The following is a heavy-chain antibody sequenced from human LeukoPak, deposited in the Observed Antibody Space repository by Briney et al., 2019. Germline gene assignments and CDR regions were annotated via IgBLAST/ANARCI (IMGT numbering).Heavy chain of an antibody. CDR1: GYTFTSYD. V-gene: IGHV1-8*03. D-gene: IGHD5-12*01. J-gene: IGHJ4*02. CDR3: ARRGYSGYEIDY. CDR2: MNPNSGNT. Sequence: ASVKVSCKASGYTFTSYDINWVRQATGQGLEWMGWMNPNSGNTGYAQKFQGRVTITRNTSISTAYMELSSLRSEDTAVYYCARRGYSGYEIDYWGQGTLVTVSS.